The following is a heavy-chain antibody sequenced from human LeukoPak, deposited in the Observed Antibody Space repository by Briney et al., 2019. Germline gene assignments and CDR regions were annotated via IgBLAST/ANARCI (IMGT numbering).Heavy chain of an antibody. CDR3: ARTSTVTTLKY. D-gene: IGHD4-17*01. CDR2: ISTYNGNT. Sequence: GASVKVSCKASGYTFNTYGISWVRQAPGQGLEWMGWISTYNGNTNYAQMFQGRLTMTTDTSTSTAYMERRSLRSDDTAVYYCARTSTVTTLKYWGQGNRVTVSS. V-gene: IGHV1-18*01. J-gene: IGHJ4*02. CDR1: GYTFNTYG.